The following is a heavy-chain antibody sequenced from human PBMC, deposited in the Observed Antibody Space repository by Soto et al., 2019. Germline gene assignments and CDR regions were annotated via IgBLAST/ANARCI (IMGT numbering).Heavy chain of an antibody. V-gene: IGHV4-31*02. J-gene: IGHJ5*02. CDR2: IYYSGST. D-gene: IGHD3-3*01. CDR3: ARALTIFGIFANWFDP. CDR1: GGSISSGGYY. Sequence: SETLSLTCTVSGGSISSGGYYWSWIRQHPGKGLEWIGYIYYSGSTYYNPSLKSRVTISVDTSKNQFSLKLSSVTAADTAVYYCARALTIFGIFANWFDPWGQGTLVTVSS.